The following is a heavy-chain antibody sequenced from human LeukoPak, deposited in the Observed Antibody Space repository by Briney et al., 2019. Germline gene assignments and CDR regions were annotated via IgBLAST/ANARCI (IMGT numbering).Heavy chain of an antibody. V-gene: IGHV4-59*01. J-gene: IGHJ4*02. D-gene: IGHD5-18*01. CDR3: ARSRYSYGHSTDYYFDY. CDR2: IYYSGST. CDR1: GGSISSYY. Sequence: SETLSLTCTVSGGSISSYYWSWIRQPSGKGLEWIGYIYYSGSTNYNPSLKSRVTISVDTSKNQFSLKLSSVTAADTAVYYCARSRYSYGHSTDYYFDYWGQGTLVTVSS.